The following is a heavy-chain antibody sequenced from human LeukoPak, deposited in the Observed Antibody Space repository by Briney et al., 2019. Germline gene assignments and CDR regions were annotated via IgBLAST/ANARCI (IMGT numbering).Heavy chain of an antibody. J-gene: IGHJ1*01. Sequence: GGSLRLSCKTSGFDFDDYAMHWVRQSPGKGLEWVAGVSGSGGTTYYADSAKGRFTISRDNPKNTLYLQMNSLRAEDTAVYYCVKGYCSSAGCYGQHWGQGTLVTVSA. CDR1: GFDFDDYA. CDR2: VSGSGGTT. CDR3: VKGYCSSAGCYGQH. D-gene: IGHD2-2*01. V-gene: IGHV3-23*01.